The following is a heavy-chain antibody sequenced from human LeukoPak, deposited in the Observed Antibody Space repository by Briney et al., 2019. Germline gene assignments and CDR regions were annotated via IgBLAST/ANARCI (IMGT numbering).Heavy chain of an antibody. J-gene: IGHJ4*02. CDR1: GFSFSNYA. D-gene: IGHD4-17*01. V-gene: IGHV3-23*01. Sequence: GGSLRLSCAASGFSFSNYALSWVRQAPGKGLEWVSGITGSGSSTYYADSVKGRFTIFRDNSENTLYLQMNSLRAEDTAVYYCAKGRHDYGDYSNYWGQGTLVTVSS. CDR2: ITGSGSST. CDR3: AKGRHDYGDYSNY.